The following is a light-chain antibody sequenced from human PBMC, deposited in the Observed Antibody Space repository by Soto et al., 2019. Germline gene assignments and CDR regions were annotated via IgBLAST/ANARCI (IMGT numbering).Light chain of an antibody. Sequence: QSVLTQPPSLSGSPGQSVTISCSGTSSDVGSYNRVSWYQQAPGTAPKVMIYEVSNRPSGVPDRFSGSKSGNTASLTISGLQPEDEADYYCYSSTNSNTYVFGTGTKVTVL. J-gene: IGLJ1*01. CDR2: EVS. V-gene: IGLV2-18*02. CDR3: YSSTNSNTYV. CDR1: SSDVGSYNR.